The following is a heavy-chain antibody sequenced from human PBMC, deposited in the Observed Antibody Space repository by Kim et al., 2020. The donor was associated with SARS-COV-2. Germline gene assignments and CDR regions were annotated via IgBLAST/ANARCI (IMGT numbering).Heavy chain of an antibody. D-gene: IGHD3-10*01. V-gene: IGHV3-7*01. CDR3: AREGGFYYGSGKWGDAFDI. CDR2: IKQDGSEK. CDR1: GFTFSSYW. J-gene: IGHJ3*02. Sequence: GGSLRLSCAASGFTFSSYWMSWVRQAPGKGLEWVANIKQDGSEKYYVDSVKGRFTISRDNAKNSLYLQMNSLRAEDTAVYYCAREGGFYYGSGKWGDAFDIWGQGTMVTVSS.